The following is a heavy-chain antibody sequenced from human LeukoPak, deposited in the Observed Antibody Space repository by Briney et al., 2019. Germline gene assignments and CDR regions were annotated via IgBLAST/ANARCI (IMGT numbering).Heavy chain of an antibody. D-gene: IGHD5-18*01. CDR3: ARHTPPYDAFDI. Sequence: ASGKVSCKASGYTFTSYGISWVRQAPGQGLEWMGWISAYNGNTNYAQKLQGRVTMTTDTSTSTAYMELRSLRSDDTAVYYCARHTPPYDAFDIWGQGTMVTVSS. CDR2: ISAYNGNT. J-gene: IGHJ3*02. CDR1: GYTFTSYG. V-gene: IGHV1-18*01.